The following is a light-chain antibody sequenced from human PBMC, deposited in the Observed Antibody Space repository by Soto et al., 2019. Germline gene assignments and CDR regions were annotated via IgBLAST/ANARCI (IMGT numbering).Light chain of an antibody. V-gene: IGLV1-44*01. Sequence: QSVLTQPPSASGTPGQRVTISCSGSSSNIGSNTVNWYQQLPGTAPKLLISSNNQRPSGVPDRFSGSKSGTPASLAISGRQSEDEAYYYCAAWDDSLNGLVFGGGTKLTVL. CDR3: AAWDDSLNGLV. CDR1: SSNIGSNT. J-gene: IGLJ2*01. CDR2: SNN.